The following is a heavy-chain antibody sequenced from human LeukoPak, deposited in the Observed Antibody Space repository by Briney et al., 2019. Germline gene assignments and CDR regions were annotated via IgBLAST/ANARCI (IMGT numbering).Heavy chain of an antibody. CDR3: ARVSGSYYTAWFDP. V-gene: IGHV4-34*01. Sequence: SETLSLTCAVYGGSFSGYYWSWIRQPPGKGLEWIGEINHSGSTNYNPSLKSRVTISVDTSKNQFSLKLSSVTAADTAVYYCARVSGSYYTAWFDPWGQGTLVTVSS. D-gene: IGHD1-26*01. CDR2: INHSGST. CDR1: GGSFSGYY. J-gene: IGHJ5*02.